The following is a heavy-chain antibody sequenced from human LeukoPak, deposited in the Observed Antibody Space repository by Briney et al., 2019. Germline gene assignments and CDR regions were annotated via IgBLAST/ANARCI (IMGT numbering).Heavy chain of an antibody. CDR1: GFTFSSYA. CDR2: ISSSSSYI. Sequence: PGGTLRLSCAASGFTFSSYAMNWVRQAPGKGLEWVSSISSSSSYIYYADSVKGRFTISRDNAKNSLYLQMNSLRAEDTAVYYCARDNIKDTAMVIFDYWGQGTLVTVSS. CDR3: ARDNIKDTAMVIFDY. D-gene: IGHD5-18*01. J-gene: IGHJ4*02. V-gene: IGHV3-21*01.